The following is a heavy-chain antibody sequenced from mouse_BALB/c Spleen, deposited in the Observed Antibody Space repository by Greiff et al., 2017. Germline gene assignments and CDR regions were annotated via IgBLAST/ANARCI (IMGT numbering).Heavy chain of an antibody. Sequence: QVQLKQSGAELMKPGASVKISCKATGYTFSSYWIEWVKQRPGHGLEWIGEILPGSGSTNYNEKFKGKATFTADTSSNTAYMQLSSLTSEDSAVYYCARGMETLYAMDYWGQGTSVTVSS. CDR1: GYTFSSYW. J-gene: IGHJ4*01. D-gene: IGHD2-3*01. CDR2: ILPGSGST. CDR3: ARGMETLYAMDY. V-gene: IGHV1-9*01.